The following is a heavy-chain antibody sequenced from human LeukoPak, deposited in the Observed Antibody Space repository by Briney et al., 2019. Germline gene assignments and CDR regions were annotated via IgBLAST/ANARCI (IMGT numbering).Heavy chain of an antibody. J-gene: IGHJ4*02. V-gene: IGHV3-23*01. D-gene: IGHD6-19*01. CDR2: IFGSGGNP. CDR1: GFTFTSYA. CDR3: AKTTTGYSSGRYPGWPVDY. Sequence: PGGSLRLSCAASGFTFTSYAMYWVRQVPGKGLEWVSGIFGSGGNPHYADSVKGRFTISRDNYQNTVYLQMNSLRAEDTAVYYCAKTTTGYSSGRYPGWPVDYWGQGTLVTVSS.